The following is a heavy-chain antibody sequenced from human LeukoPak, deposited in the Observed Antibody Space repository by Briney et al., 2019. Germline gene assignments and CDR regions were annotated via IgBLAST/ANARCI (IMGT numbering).Heavy chain of an antibody. J-gene: IGHJ5*02. D-gene: IGHD3-3*01. Sequence: PGGSLRLSCAASGFTFSSYAMSWVRQAPGKGLEWVSAISGSGGSTYYADSVKGRFTISRDNSKNTLYLQMNSLRAEDTAVYYCAKDQGPTYYDFWSGYNWFDPWGQGTLVTVSS. CDR2: ISGSGGST. CDR1: GFTFSSYA. CDR3: AKDQGPTYYDFWSGYNWFDP. V-gene: IGHV3-23*01.